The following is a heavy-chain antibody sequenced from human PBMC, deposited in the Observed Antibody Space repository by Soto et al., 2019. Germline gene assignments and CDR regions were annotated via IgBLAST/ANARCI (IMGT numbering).Heavy chain of an antibody. CDR1: GFTFSSDA. CDR3: DSTSGRFLEWFGWFDP. Sequence: EVQLLESGGGLVQPGGALRLSCAASGFTFSSDAMSWVRQAPGKGLEWVSAISGSGGSRYYADSVKSRFTISRDNSKNTRYLQMNSLRAEDTAVYYCDSTSGRFLEWFGWFDPWGKGTLVTVSS. J-gene: IGHJ5*02. CDR2: ISGSGGSR. D-gene: IGHD3-3*01. V-gene: IGHV3-23*01.